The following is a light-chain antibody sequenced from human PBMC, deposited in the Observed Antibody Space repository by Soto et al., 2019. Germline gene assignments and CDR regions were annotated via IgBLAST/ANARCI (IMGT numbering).Light chain of an antibody. J-gene: IGLJ1*01. CDR2: EVS. CDR1: SSDVGGYNY. Sequence: QSVLTQPASVSGSPGQSITISCTGTSSDVGGYNYVSWYQQHPGKAPKLMIYEVSNRPSGVSNRFSGSKSGNTASLTISGLQAEDGADYYCSSYTSSSTWVFGTGTKLTVL. CDR3: SSYTSSSTWV. V-gene: IGLV2-14*01.